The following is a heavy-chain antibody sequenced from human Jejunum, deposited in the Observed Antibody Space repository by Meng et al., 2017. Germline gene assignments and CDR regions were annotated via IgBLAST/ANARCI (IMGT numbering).Heavy chain of an antibody. D-gene: IGHD3-22*01. CDR2: ISGSGDNT. Sequence: LSLTCAASGFNFFNYAMSWVRQPPGKGLEWVSAISGSGDNTKYADSVKGRFTISRDNSKNTLYLQMNSLRAEDTAVYYCAKDTRKNYYDSTGYSIDYWRQGTLL. CDR1: GFNFFNYA. J-gene: IGHJ4*02. CDR3: AKDTRKNYYDSTGYSIDY. V-gene: IGHV3-23*01.